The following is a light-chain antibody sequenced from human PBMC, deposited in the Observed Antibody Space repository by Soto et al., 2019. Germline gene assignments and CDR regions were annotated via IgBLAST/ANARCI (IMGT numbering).Light chain of an antibody. CDR3: SSYTSTSTPV. V-gene: IGLV2-14*01. J-gene: IGLJ1*01. Sequence: QSVLTQPASVSGSLGQSITISCTGTSTDVGGYNFVSWYQQHPDKAPKLLIYEVTNRPSGVSNRFSGSKSGNTASLTISALQAEDEADYYCSSYTSTSTPVFGTGTTVTVL. CDR2: EVT. CDR1: STDVGGYNF.